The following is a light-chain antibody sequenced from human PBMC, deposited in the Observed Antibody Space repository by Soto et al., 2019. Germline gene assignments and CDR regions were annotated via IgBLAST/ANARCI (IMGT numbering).Light chain of an antibody. V-gene: IGLV1-47*02. J-gene: IGLJ1*01. Sequence: QSLLTQPPSASGTAGQVVTISCSGGDSNIGSNSVYWYQHLPRMAPKLLIYYNNQRPSGVPDRFSGSRSGTSASLAIVGLRSEDDAVYYCAAWDAALSACVFGNGTKLTVL. CDR3: AAWDAALSACV. CDR2: YNN. CDR1: DSNIGSNS.